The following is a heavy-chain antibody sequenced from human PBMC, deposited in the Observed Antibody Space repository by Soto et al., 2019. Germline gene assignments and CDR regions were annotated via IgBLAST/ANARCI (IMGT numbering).Heavy chain of an antibody. CDR3: ARGLDYGKNY. V-gene: IGHV3-48*01. J-gene: IGHJ4*02. CDR2: ISSSSSTI. Sequence: EVQLVESGGGLVQPGGSLRLSCAASGFTFRSYSMNWVRQVPGKGLEWVAYISSSSSTIYYADSVKGRFTISRDNAKISRYLQMNSLRAEDTAVYYCARGLDYGKNYWGQGTLVTVSS. D-gene: IGHD4-17*01. CDR1: GFTFRSYS.